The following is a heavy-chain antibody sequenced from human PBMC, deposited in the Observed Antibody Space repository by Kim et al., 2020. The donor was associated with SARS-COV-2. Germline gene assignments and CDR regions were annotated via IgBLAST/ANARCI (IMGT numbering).Heavy chain of an antibody. D-gene: IGHD6-19*01. V-gene: IGHV3-48*03. J-gene: IGHJ3*02. Sequence: GGSLRLSCAPSGFTFSSYEINWVRQAPGKGLEWVSYISESGTNTYYADSVKGRFIISRDNAKNSLFLQMNSLRAEDTAVYYCARESVTGTDAFDIWGQGTVVTDPS. CDR1: GFTFSSYE. CDR3: ARESVTGTDAFDI. CDR2: ISESGTNT.